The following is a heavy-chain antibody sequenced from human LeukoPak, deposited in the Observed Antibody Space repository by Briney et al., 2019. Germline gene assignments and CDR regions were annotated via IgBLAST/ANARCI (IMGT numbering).Heavy chain of an antibody. CDR1: GVSMTNDR. V-gene: IGHV4-59*01. D-gene: IGHD4-23*01. CDR3: ARNYGGNPLEYYYYYGMDV. Sequence: KPSETLSLTCSVSGVSMTNDRWTWIRQAPGKGLEWIGYMSDSGQTNYNPSLRSRATVSVDTSKNQFSLKLSSVTAADTAVYYCARNYGGNPLEYYYYYGMDVWGQGTTVTVSS. J-gene: IGHJ6*02. CDR2: MSDSGQT.